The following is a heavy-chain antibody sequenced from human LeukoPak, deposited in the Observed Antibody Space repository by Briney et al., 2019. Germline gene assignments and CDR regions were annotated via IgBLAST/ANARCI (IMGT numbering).Heavy chain of an antibody. CDR2: MNPNSGNT. J-gene: IGHJ5*02. V-gene: IGHV1-8*01. Sequence: GASVKVSCKASGYTFTSYNINWVRQATGQGLERMGWMNPNSGNTGYAQKFQGRVTMTRNTSISTAYMELSSLRSEDTAVYYCARAENDYTKFDPWGQGTLVTVSS. D-gene: IGHD4-11*01. CDR1: GYTFTSYN. CDR3: ARAENDYTKFDP.